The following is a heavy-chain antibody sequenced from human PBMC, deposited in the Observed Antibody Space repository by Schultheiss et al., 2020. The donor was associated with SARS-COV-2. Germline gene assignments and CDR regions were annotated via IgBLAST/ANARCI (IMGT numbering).Heavy chain of an antibody. Sequence: GESLKISCAASGFTFSSYSMNWVRQAPGKGLEWVSAISGSGGSTYYADSVKGRFTISRDNSKNTLYLQMNSLRAEDTAVYYCARMTVVASPIFDYWGQGTLVTVSS. CDR3: ARMTVVASPIFDY. CDR2: ISGSGGST. V-gene: IGHV3-23*01. CDR1: GFTFSSYS. D-gene: IGHD5-12*01. J-gene: IGHJ4*02.